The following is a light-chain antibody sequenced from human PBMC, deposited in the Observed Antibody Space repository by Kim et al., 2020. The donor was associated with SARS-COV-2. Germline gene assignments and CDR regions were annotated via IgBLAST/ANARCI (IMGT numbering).Light chain of an antibody. Sequence: GQSVTISCTGTSRDVGGYNYVSWYQQHPGKAPKLMIYAVSKRPSGVPDRFSGSKSGNTASLTVSGLQAEDEADYYCSSYAGTTYYAFGTGTKVTVL. CDR1: SRDVGGYNY. V-gene: IGLV2-8*01. CDR3: SSYAGTTYYA. CDR2: AVS. J-gene: IGLJ1*01.